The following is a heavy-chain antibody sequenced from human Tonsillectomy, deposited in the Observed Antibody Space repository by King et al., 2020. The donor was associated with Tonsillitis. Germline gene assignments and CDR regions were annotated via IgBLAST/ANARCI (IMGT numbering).Heavy chain of an antibody. Sequence: QLVQSGAEVKKPGSSVKVSCKASGGTFNTYAVTWVRQAPGQGHEWMGRIIPVMGIANYSQKFQGRVTITADKSTSTAYMDLSSLRPEDTAVYYCARSAWVVVTGTHTSTYWYFDLWGRGTLITVSS. V-gene: IGHV1-69*09. J-gene: IGHJ2*01. CDR1: GGTFNTYA. D-gene: IGHD2-21*02. CDR3: ARSAWVVVTGTHTSTYWYFDL. CDR2: IIPVMGIA.